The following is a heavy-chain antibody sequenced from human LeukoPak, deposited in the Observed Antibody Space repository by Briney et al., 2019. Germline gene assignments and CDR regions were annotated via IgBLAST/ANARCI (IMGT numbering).Heavy chain of an antibody. V-gene: IGHV1-24*01. Sequence: GASVKVSCKVSGYTLTELSMHWVRQAPGKGLEWMGGFDPEDGETIYAQKFQGRVTMTEDTSTDTAYMELSSLSSEDTAVYYCATDSRVGIVVVTGDPWWFDPWGQGTLVTVSS. CDR2: FDPEDGET. CDR3: ATDSRVGIVVVTGDPWWFDP. J-gene: IGHJ5*02. CDR1: GYTLTELS. D-gene: IGHD3-22*01.